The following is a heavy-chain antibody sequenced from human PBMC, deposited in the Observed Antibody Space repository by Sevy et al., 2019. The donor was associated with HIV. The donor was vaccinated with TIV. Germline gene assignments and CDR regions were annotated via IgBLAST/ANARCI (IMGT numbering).Heavy chain of an antibody. CDR1: GYTFTDNY. CDR3: AREAGSTYYGLIDF. CDR2: INPKSGGK. D-gene: IGHD1-26*01. Sequence: ASVKVSCRASGYTFTDNYVHWVRQAPGQGLEWMGRINPKSGGKKYAQTFQGRFTMTRDTSISTAYMEVTRLRFDDTALYYCAREAGSTYYGLIDFWGQGSLVTVSS. J-gene: IGHJ4*02. V-gene: IGHV1-2*06.